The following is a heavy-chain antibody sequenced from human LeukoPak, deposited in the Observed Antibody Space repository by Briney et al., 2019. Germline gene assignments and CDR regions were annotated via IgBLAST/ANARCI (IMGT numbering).Heavy chain of an antibody. V-gene: IGHV4-59*01. D-gene: IGHD3-3*01. CDR2: IYYSGST. CDR1: GGSFSGYY. J-gene: IGHJ4*02. CDR3: ARGGELRFLEWLFDY. Sequence: KPSETLSLTCAVYGGSFSGYYWSWIRQPPGKGLEWIGYIYYSGSTNYNPSLKSRVTISVDTSKNQFSLKLSSVTAADTAVYYCARGGELRFLEWLFDYWGQGTLVTVSS.